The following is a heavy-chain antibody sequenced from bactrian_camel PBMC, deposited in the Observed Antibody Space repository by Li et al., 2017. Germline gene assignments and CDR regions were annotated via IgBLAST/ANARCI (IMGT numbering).Heavy chain of an antibody. CDR3: VKPNPDARGGFDH. J-gene: IGHJ4*01. D-gene: IGHD1*01. Sequence: HVQLVESGGGLVQPGGSLRLSCAASGFTFSAVYMSWVRQAPGKGLEWVSSIHSDGSNTYYADSVKGRFTISRNNAKNTVYLQMGSLKPEDTAVYYCVKPNPDARGGFDHWGQGTQVTVS. V-gene: IGHV3-2*01. CDR2: IHSDGSNT. CDR1: GFTFSAVY.